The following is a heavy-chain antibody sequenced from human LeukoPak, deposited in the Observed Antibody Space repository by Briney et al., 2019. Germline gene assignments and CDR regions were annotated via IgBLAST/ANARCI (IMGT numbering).Heavy chain of an antibody. CDR1: GVSISTYY. V-gene: IGHV4-59*12. Sequence: PSETLSLTCSVSGVSISTYYWSWIRQPPGKELEWIGYVYYSGSSYYNPSLRSRVTISVDTSKNHFSLKLSSVTAADTAVYYCARNRDGYNSFDYWGQGTLVTVSS. CDR3: ARNRDGYNSFDY. J-gene: IGHJ4*02. CDR2: VYYSGSS. D-gene: IGHD5-24*01.